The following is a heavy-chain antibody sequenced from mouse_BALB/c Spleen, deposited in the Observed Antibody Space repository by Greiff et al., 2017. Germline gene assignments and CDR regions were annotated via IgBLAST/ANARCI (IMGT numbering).Heavy chain of an antibody. Sequence: LVESGAELVRSGASVKLSCTASGFNIKDYYMHWVKQRPEQGLEWIGWIDPENGDTEYAPKFQGKATMTADTSSNTAYLQLSSLTSEDTAVYYCNHYGSSSAMDYWGQGTSVTVSS. J-gene: IGHJ4*01. CDR3: NHYGSSSAMDY. V-gene: IGHV14-4*02. D-gene: IGHD1-1*01. CDR2: IDPENGDT. CDR1: GFNIKDYY.